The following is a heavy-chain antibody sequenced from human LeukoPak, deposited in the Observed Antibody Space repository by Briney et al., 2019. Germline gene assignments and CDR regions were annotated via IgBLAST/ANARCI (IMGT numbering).Heavy chain of an antibody. CDR1: VYTFTNFY. CDR3: ARRPINCIITNCYVDY. Sequence: GASVKVSCKASVYTFTNFYIHWVRQAPGQGLEWMGWMNPNSGDTSYARELQDRVTMTRDTSLSTAYMELSRLRSDDTAVYFCARRPINCIITNCYVDYWGQGTLVTVSS. V-gene: IGHV1-2*02. D-gene: IGHD2-2*01. J-gene: IGHJ4*02. CDR2: MNPNSGDT.